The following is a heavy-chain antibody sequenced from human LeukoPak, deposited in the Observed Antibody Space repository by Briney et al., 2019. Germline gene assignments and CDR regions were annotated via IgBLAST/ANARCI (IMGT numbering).Heavy chain of an antibody. CDR1: GGSFSGYY. CDR3: ARVVDPGGYYYFYYMDV. CDR2: INHSGST. V-gene: IGHV4-34*01. D-gene: IGHD3-16*01. Sequence: PSETLSLTCAVYGGSFSGYYWSWIRQPPGKGLEWIGEINHSGSTNYNPSLKSRVTISEDTSKNQLSLKLSSVTAADTAVYYCARVVDPGGYYYFYYMDVWGKGTTVTVSS. J-gene: IGHJ6*03.